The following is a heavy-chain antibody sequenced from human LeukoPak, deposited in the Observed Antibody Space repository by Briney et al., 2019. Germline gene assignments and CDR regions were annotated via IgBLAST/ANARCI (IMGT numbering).Heavy chain of an antibody. CDR3: ARDRGYQLLSFGY. Sequence: SVKVSCKASGGTFSSYAISWVRQAPGQGLEWMGRIIPILGIANYAQKFQGRVTITADKSTSTAYMELSSLRSEDTAVYYCARDRGYQLLSFGYWGQGTLVTVSS. V-gene: IGHV1-69*04. D-gene: IGHD2-2*01. CDR2: IIPILGIA. CDR1: GGTFSSYA. J-gene: IGHJ4*02.